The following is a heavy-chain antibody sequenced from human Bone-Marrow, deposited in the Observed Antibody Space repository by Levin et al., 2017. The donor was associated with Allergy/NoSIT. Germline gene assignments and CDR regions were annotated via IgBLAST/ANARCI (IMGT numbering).Heavy chain of an antibody. Sequence: GGSLRLSCAASGFTFSSYSMNWVRQAPGKGLDWVSSITSTSSYIYYADSVKGRFTISRDNAKNSLTLQMNSLRAEDTAVYYCARGIIGDVRVAHKEAFDIWGHGTMVSVSS. CDR2: ITSTSSYI. D-gene: IGHD2-8*02. V-gene: IGHV3-21*01. J-gene: IGHJ3*02. CDR1: GFTFSSYS. CDR3: ARGIIGDVRVAHKEAFDI.